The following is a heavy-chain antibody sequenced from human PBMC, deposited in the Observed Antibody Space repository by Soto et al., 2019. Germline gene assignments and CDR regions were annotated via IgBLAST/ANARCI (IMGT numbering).Heavy chain of an antibody. CDR1: GATFSSYG. D-gene: IGHD3-10*01. Sequence: SVKVSCKASGATFSSYGISWVRQAPGQGLEWMGGIIHIFGTANYAQKFQGRVTITADESTRTAYMELSSLRYEDTVVYYCANLGSVGFGESDDAFRIGVQGTMVTVSS. CDR2: IIHIFGTA. CDR3: ANLGSVGFGESDDAFRI. J-gene: IGHJ3*01. V-gene: IGHV1-69*13.